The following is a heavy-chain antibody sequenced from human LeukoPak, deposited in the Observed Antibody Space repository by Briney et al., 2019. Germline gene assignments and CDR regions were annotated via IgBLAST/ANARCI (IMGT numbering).Heavy chain of an antibody. CDR3: ARGSNYGPSSAFVDY. CDR2: IYTSGST. D-gene: IGHD4-11*01. J-gene: IGHJ4*02. V-gene: IGHV4-61*02. CDR1: GGSIRSGSYY. Sequence: PSETLSLTCTVSGGSIRSGSYYWSWIRQPAGKGLEWIGRIYTSGSTNYNPSLKSRVTISVDTSKNQFSLKLSSVTAADTAVYYCARGSNYGPSSAFVDYWGQGTLVTVSS.